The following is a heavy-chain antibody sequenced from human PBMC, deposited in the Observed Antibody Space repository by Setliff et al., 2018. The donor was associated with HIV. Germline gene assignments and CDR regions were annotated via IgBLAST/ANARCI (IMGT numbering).Heavy chain of an antibody. CDR3: ARGIYDFWSGYADY. CDR2: INAGNGNT. D-gene: IGHD3-3*01. CDR1: GYTFTSYA. J-gene: IGHJ4*02. Sequence: ASVKVSCKASGYTFTSYAIHWMRQAPGQRLEWMGWINAGNGNTKFSQEFQGRVTITRDTSASTAYMELSSLRSEDMAVYYCARGIYDFWSGYADYWGQGTLVTVS. V-gene: IGHV1-3*03.